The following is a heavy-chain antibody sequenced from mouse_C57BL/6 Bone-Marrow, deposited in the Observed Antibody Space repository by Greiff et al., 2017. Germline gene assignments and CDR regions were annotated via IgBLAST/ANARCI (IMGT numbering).Heavy chain of an antibody. CDR2: IYPRSGNT. Sequence: VKLMESGAELARPGASVKLSCTASGYTFTSYGISWVKQRTGQGLEWIGEIYPRSGNTYYNEKFKGKATLTADKSSSTAYMELRSLTSEDSAVYFCARGDSPCWGQGTLVTVSA. CDR3: ARGDSPC. V-gene: IGHV1-81*01. CDR1: GYTFTSYG. D-gene: IGHD3-3*01. J-gene: IGHJ3*01.